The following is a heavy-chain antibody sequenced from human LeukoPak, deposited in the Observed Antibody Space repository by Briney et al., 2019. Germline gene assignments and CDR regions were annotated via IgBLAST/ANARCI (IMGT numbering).Heavy chain of an antibody. CDR3: ARVGAVAGQDYFDY. D-gene: IGHD6-19*01. J-gene: IGHJ4*02. Sequence: AGGSLRLSCAASGFTFGSYDMHWVRQATGKGLEWVSAIGTAGDTYYPGSVKGRFTISRENAKNSLYLQMNSLRAGDTAVYYCARVGAVAGQDYFDYWGQGTLVTVSS. CDR2: IGTAGDT. V-gene: IGHV3-13*01. CDR1: GFTFGSYD.